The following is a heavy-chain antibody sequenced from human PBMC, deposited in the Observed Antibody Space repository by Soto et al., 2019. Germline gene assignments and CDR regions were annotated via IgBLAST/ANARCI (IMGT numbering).Heavy chain of an antibody. CDR1: AFIFTSYS. Sequence: GESLKITCKASAFIFTSYSLSWVRQTPGKGLEWMGMLNPKDSFANYSPSFRGHVTISPDTSVTTAYLKWSSLKASDTAIYYCARNKSGGGSYPFDFWGQGTLGTVSS. D-gene: IGHD3-10*01. J-gene: IGHJ4*02. CDR3: ARNKSGGGSYPFDF. CDR2: LNPKDSFA. V-gene: IGHV5-10-1*01.